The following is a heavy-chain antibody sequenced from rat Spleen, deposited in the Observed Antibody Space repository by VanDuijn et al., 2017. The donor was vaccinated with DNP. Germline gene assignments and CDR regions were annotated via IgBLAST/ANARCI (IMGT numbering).Heavy chain of an antibody. CDR2: ISPSGGDT. CDR3: ALLQGYFDY. J-gene: IGHJ2*01. Sequence: EVQLVESGGGLVQPGRSLKLSCAVSGFIFSNYGMHWIRQAPTQGLEWVGSISPSGGDTYYRDSVKGRFTISRDNAESTLYLQMDSLRSEDTATYYCALLQGYFDYWGQGVMVTVSS. D-gene: IGHD1-1*01. V-gene: IGHV5-19*01. CDR1: GFIFSNYG.